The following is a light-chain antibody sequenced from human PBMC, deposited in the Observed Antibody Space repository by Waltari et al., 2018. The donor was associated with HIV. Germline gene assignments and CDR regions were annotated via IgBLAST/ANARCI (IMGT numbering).Light chain of an antibody. CDR1: NSDIGSYDY. Sequence: QSALTHPPSASGSPGQSVTLPCPGSNSDIGSYDYVSWYQLHPGKAPKLVISEVAKRPSGVSDRFSGSKSANTAFLTVSGLQEADEDDYYCCSFSDRDGFYVLFGGGTRLTVL. CDR3: CSFSDRDGFYVL. J-gene: IGLJ2*01. V-gene: IGLV2-8*01. CDR2: EVA.